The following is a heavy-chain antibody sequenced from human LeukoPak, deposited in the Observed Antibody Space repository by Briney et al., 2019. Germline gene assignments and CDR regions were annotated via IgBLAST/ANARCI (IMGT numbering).Heavy chain of an antibody. Sequence: GGSLTLSCPASGFTFSRYWMNWVRPAPWRGLEWVANIKQDGSEEHYVDSVKGRFTISREHAKNSVYMQMNSLRAEDTAVYYRPSGYNYNSSGPPDYFDYWGQGTLVTVSS. J-gene: IGHJ4*02. CDR1: GFTFSRYW. CDR2: IKQDGSEE. CDR3: PSGYNYNSSGPPDYFDY. V-gene: IGHV3-7*01. D-gene: IGHD3-22*01.